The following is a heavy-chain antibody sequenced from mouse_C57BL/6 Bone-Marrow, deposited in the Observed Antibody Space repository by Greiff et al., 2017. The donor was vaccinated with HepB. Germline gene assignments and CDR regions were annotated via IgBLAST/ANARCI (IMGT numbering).Heavy chain of an antibody. D-gene: IGHD1-1*01. CDR2: IWTGGGT. J-gene: IGHJ3*01. CDR1: GFSLTSYA. V-gene: IGHV2-9-1*01. CDR3: ARNRLCGSSPWFAY. Sequence: QVQLKESGPGLVAPSQCLSISCTVSGFSLTSYAISWVRQPPGKGLEWLGVIWTGGGTNYNSALKSRLSISKDNSESQVFLKMNSLQTDDTARYYCARNRLCGSSPWFAYWGQGTLVTVSA.